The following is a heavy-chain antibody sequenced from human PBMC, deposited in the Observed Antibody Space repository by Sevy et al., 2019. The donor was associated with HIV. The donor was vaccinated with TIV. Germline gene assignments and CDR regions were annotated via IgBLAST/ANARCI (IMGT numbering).Heavy chain of an antibody. CDR1: GFTFNSHT. D-gene: IGHD4-17*01. CDR3: ARVKDYGDYGAFDI. CDR2: ISSSSSYL. V-gene: IGHV3-21*01. Sequence: GGSLRLSCAGSGFTFNSHTMNWVRQAPGKGLEWVSSISSSSSYLYYGDSVKGRFTISRDNAKSSLFLQMNSLRAEDTAIYFCARVKDYGDYGAFDIWGQGTMVTVSS. J-gene: IGHJ3*02.